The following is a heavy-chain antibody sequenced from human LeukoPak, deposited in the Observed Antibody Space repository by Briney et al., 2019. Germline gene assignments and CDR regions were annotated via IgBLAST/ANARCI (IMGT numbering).Heavy chain of an antibody. D-gene: IGHD1-26*01. CDR3: AKDSSAYSGRYFDY. V-gene: IGHV3-33*06. Sequence: GGSLRLSCTASGFIFSNYGLHWVRQAPGKGLEWVAVIWFDGSNKYYAESVKGRFTISRDNSKNTLFLQMNSLRAEDTAVYYCAKDSSAYSGRYFDYWGQGTLVTVSS. CDR1: GFIFSNYG. CDR2: IWFDGSNK. J-gene: IGHJ4*02.